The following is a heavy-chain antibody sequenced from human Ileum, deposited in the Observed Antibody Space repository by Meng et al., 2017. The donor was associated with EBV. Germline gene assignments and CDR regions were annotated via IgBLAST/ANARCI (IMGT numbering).Heavy chain of an antibody. Sequence: QVQLQESGPRLVKPSQTLSRTCVVSGASISSGGYHWSWIRQPPGKGLEWIGYIFSSGSPYYNPSLKNRITMSVDTSKNQFSLNLKSVTAADTAVYYCASYSEGGGGLGYWGQGTLVTVSS. CDR1: GASISSGGYH. CDR3: ASYSEGGGGLGY. CDR2: IFSSGSP. D-gene: IGHD2-15*01. J-gene: IGHJ4*02. V-gene: IGHV4-30-4*01.